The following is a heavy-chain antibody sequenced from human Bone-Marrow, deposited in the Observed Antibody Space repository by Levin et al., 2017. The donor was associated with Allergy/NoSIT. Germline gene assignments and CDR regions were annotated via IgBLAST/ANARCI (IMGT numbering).Heavy chain of an antibody. CDR2: IIPIFGTA. CDR3: ARAGGYSSGWYIGQDYYFDY. V-gene: IGHV1-69*13. D-gene: IGHD6-19*01. J-gene: IGHJ4*02. Sequence: SVKVSCKASGGTFSSYAISWVRQAPGQGLEWMGGIIPIFGTANYAQKFQGRVTITADESTSTAYMELSSLRSEDTAVYYCARAGGYSSGWYIGQDYYFDYWGQGTLVTVSS. CDR1: GGTFSSYA.